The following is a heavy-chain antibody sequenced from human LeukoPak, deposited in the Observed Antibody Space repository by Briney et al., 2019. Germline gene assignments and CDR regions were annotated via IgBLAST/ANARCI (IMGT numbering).Heavy chain of an antibody. CDR3: ARDYGDYVPRFFDY. CDR2: ISAYNGNT. D-gene: IGHD4-17*01. Sequence: ASVKVSCKASGYTFTSYGISWVRQAPGQGLEWMGWISAYNGNTNYAQKLQGRVTMTADTSTSTAYMELRSLRSDDTAVYYCARDYGDYVPRFFDYWGQGTLVTVSS. CDR1: GYTFTSYG. V-gene: IGHV1-18*01. J-gene: IGHJ4*02.